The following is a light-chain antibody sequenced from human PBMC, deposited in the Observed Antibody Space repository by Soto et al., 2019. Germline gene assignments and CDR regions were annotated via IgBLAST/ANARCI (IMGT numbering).Light chain of an antibody. CDR1: SSDVGGYKH. J-gene: IGLJ1*01. CDR3: NSQRSSGTRV. V-gene: IGLV2-14*01. Sequence: QSALTQPASVSGSPGQSITISCTGTSSDVGGYKHVSWYQHHPGKAPKLMIYEVSNRPSGVSNRFSGSKSGYTASLTISGLKDEDEADYYCNSQRSSGTRVFGTGTKLTVL. CDR2: EVS.